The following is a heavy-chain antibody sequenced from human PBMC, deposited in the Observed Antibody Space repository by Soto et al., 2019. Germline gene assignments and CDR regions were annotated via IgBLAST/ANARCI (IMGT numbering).Heavy chain of an antibody. CDR2: ASYDGSET. J-gene: IGHJ4*02. CDR1: GFDFRSYG. V-gene: IGHV3-30*03. CDR3: VRDSGWPILNFDS. Sequence: GGSLRLSCTASGFDFRSYGIHWVRQAPGRGLEWVAAASYDGSETYYADSAKGRFTVSKEVSKNTAFLQMNALRHEDTAVYFCVRDSGWPILNFDSWGQGTLVTVSS. D-gene: IGHD3-10*01.